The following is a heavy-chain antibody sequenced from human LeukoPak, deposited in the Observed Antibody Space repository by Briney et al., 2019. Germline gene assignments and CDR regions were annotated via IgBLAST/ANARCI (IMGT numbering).Heavy chain of an antibody. D-gene: IGHD3-9*01. CDR2: ISAYNGNT. CDR3: ASSGYFDWLLSLDY. V-gene: IGHV1-18*04. J-gene: IGHJ4*02. CDR1: GYTFTSYG. Sequence: ASVKVSCKASGYTFTSYGISWVRQAPRQGLEWMGWISAYNGNTNYAQKLQGRVTMTTDTSTSTAYMELRSLRSDDTAVYYCASSGYFDWLLSLDYWGQGTLVTVSS.